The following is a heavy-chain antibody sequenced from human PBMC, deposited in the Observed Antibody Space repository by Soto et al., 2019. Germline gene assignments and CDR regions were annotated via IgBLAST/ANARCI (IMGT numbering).Heavy chain of an antibody. CDR2: ISYDGSNK. V-gene: IGHV3-30*18. CDR3: AKGGYCSSTSCYLVAFFDY. J-gene: IGHJ4*02. D-gene: IGHD2-2*01. Sequence: PGGSLRLSCAASGFTFSSYGMHWVRQAPGKGLEWVAVISYDGSNKYYADSVKGRFTISRDNSKNTLYLQMNSLRAEDTAVYYCAKGGYCSSTSCYLVAFFDYWGQGTLVTAPQ. CDR1: GFTFSSYG.